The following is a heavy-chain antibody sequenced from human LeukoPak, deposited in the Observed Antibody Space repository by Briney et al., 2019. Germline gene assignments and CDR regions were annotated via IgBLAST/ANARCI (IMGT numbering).Heavy chain of an antibody. D-gene: IGHD3-16*01. CDR1: GYTFTTYN. Sequence: ASVKVSCKASGYTFTTYNINWVRQAPGQGLEWMGWISGYNGNTNYAQKLQGRVTMTTDTSTSTAYMELSSLRSEDTAVYYCARTPPGGDVDHWGEGTLVTVSS. J-gene: IGHJ4*02. V-gene: IGHV1-18*01. CDR3: ARTPPGGDVDH. CDR2: ISGYNGNT.